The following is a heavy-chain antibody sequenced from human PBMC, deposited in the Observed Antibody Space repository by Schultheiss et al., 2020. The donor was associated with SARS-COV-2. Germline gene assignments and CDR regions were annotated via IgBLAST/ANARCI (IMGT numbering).Heavy chain of an antibody. Sequence: GGSLRLSCAASGFIVSSNYMSWVRQAPGKGLEWVSGISGSGSSTYYADSVKGRFTISRDNSKKTLDLQMNSLRAEDTAVYYCARDLRGTEPGNYWGQGTLVTVSS. V-gene: IGHV3-23*01. D-gene: IGHD1-14*01. CDR2: ISGSGSST. J-gene: IGHJ4*02. CDR1: GFIVSSNY. CDR3: ARDLRGTEPGNY.